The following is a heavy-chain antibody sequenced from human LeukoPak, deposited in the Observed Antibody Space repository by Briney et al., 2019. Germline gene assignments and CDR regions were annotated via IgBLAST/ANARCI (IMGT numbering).Heavy chain of an antibody. Sequence: GGSLRLSCAASGFTFRSFGMHGVRQAPGKGLDGVAVISRDGTNKYYADSVKGRFTISRDNSKDTLYLEMNSLSAEDTAVYTCATKWDRLATSDYWGQGTVVTVSS. J-gene: IGHJ4*02. CDR3: ATKWDRLATSDY. V-gene: IGHV3-30*03. CDR1: GFTFRSFG. CDR2: ISRDGTNK. D-gene: IGHD5-12*01.